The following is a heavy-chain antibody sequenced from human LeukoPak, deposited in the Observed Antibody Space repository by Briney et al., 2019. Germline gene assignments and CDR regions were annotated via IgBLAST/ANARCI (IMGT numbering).Heavy chain of an antibody. CDR2: INQDGGAK. V-gene: IGHV3-7*01. D-gene: IGHD3-10*01. J-gene: IGHJ4*02. CDR3: PRSLWPEDH. Sequence: GGSLRLSCAASGFTFSTYSMSWVRLAPGKGLEWVANINQDGGAKYYVDSVKGRFTVSRDNAKNSVYLQMNSLRVEDTAIYFCPRSLWPEDHWGQGTLVTVSS. CDR1: GFTFSTYS.